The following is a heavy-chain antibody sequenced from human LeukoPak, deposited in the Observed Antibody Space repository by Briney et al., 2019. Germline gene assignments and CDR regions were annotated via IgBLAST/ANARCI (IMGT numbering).Heavy chain of an antibody. Sequence: SETLSLTCAVYGGSFSGYYWSWIRQPAGKGLEWIGRIYTSGSTNYNPSLKSRVTISVDTSKNQFSLKLSSVTAADTAVYYCARDKNVVGYYYDSSGYHYFDYWGQGTLVTVPS. CDR1: GGSFSGYY. D-gene: IGHD3-22*01. J-gene: IGHJ4*02. CDR2: IYTSGST. V-gene: IGHV4-4*07. CDR3: ARDKNVVGYYYDSSGYHYFDY.